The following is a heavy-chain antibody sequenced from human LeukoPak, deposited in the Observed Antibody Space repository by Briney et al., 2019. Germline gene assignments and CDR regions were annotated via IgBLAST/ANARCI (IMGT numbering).Heavy chain of an antibody. Sequence: PCASVKVSCKASGYTFTSYGINWVRQAPGQGLEWMGWISAYNGNTNYAQKLQGRVTMTTDTSTSTAYMELRSLRSDDTAVYYCARVPLRGSWGSRSHWFDPWGQGTLVTVSS. CDR2: ISAYNGNT. V-gene: IGHV1-18*01. D-gene: IGHD2-15*01. J-gene: IGHJ5*02. CDR1: GYTFTSYG. CDR3: ARVPLRGSWGSRSHWFDP.